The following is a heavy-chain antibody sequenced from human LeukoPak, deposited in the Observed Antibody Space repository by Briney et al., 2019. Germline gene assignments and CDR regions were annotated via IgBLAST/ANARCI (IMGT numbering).Heavy chain of an antibody. CDR3: ARGGEYCSSTSCYLGEIDAFDI. CDR2: TNPNSGGA. CDR1: GYTFTNYA. Sequence: ASVKVSCKASGYTFTNYAVTWERQAPGQGLEWMGWTNPNSGGANYAQKFQGWVTMSRDTSISTAYMELSRLRSDDTAVYYCARGGEYCSSTSCYLGEIDAFDIWGQGTMVTVSS. V-gene: IGHV1-2*04. D-gene: IGHD2-2*01. J-gene: IGHJ3*02.